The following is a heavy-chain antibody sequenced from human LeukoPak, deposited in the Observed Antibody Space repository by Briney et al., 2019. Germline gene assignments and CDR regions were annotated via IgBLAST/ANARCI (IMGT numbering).Heavy chain of an antibody. CDR1: GVTFSSYS. D-gene: IGHD3-3*01. CDR2: ISSSSSYI. J-gene: IGHJ4*02. Sequence: GGSLRLSCAVSGVTFSSYSMSWVRQAPGQGLERVSSISSSSSYIYYADSVKGRFTISRDTAKNSLYLQMNSLRAEDTAVYYCARDYDFWSGLDCWGQGTLVTVSS. CDR3: ARDYDFWSGLDC. V-gene: IGHV3-21*01.